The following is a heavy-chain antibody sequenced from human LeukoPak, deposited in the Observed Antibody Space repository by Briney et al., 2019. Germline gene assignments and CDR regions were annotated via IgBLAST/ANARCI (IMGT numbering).Heavy chain of an antibody. CDR1: GFTFSSYA. CDR3: AGFWGYYYGMDV. J-gene: IGHJ6*02. CDR2: INSDGSST. Sequence: GGSLRLSCAASGFTFSSYAMSWVRQAPGKGLVWVSRINSDGSSTSYADSVKGRFTISRDNAKNTLYLQMNSLRAEDTAVYYCAGFWGYYYGMDVWGQGTTVTVSS. V-gene: IGHV3-74*01. D-gene: IGHD3-16*01.